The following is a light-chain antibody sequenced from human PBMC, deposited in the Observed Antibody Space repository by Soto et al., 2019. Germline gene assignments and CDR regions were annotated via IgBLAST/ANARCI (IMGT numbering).Light chain of an antibody. J-gene: IGKJ4*01. V-gene: IGKV3-11*01. CDR3: QQRSNRLT. CDR2: DTS. Sequence: EIVLTQSPATLSLSPGERATLSCRASQSVGSYLAWYQQKPGQAPRLLIYDTSNRATGIPARFSGSGSGTDFTLTISSIEPEDFAVYYCQQRSNRLTFGGGTKVEIK. CDR1: QSVGSY.